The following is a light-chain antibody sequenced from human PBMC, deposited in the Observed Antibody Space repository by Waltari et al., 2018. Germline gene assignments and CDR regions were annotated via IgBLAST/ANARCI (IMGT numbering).Light chain of an antibody. V-gene: IGKV3-20*01. CDR3: QQYGRSPWT. CDR2: DAA. J-gene: IGKJ1*01. Sequence: FVLTQSPGTLSLSPGERVTLSCRASQSVSSNYLAWYQQKPGQAPRLLIYDAANRASGITDRFSGSGSGTVFTLTISRLEPEYVAVYYCQQYGRSPWTFGQGTKVEIK. CDR1: QSVSSNY.